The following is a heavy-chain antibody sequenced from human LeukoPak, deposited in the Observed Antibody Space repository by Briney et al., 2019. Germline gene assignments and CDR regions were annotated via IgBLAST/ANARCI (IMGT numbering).Heavy chain of an antibody. CDR1: GGSFSGYY. J-gene: IGHJ1*01. D-gene: IGHD2-2*01. CDR3: ARKVVVVPAAILRPKRAEYFQH. CDR2: INHSGST. V-gene: IGHV4-34*01. Sequence: KPSETLSLTCAVHGGSFSGYYWSWIRHPPGKGLEGIGEINHSGSTNYNPSLKSRVTISVDTSKNQFSLKLSSVTAADTAVYYCARKVVVVPAAILRPKRAEYFQHWGQGTLVTVSS.